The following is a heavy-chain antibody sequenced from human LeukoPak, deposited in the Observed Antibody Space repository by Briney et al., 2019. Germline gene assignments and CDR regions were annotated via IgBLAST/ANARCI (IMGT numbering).Heavy chain of an antibody. J-gene: IGHJ4*02. CDR2: IYTSGST. CDR1: GGSINSYY. CDR3: ARHGGDGEPAALFDY. Sequence: PSETLSLTCTVSGGSINSYYWSWIRQPPGKELEWIGYIYTSGSTNDNPSHKSRVSISVDTSKNQFTVKLSPVTAADTAVYYCARHGGDGEPAALFDYWGQGILVTVSS. V-gene: IGHV4-4*09. D-gene: IGHD1-14*01.